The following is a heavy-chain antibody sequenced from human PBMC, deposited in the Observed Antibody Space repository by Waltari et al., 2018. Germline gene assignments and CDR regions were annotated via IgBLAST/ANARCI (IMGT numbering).Heavy chain of an antibody. CDR1: GFTFDKYA. V-gene: IGHV3-9*01. CDR3: AKDMGIVATMVDS. Sequence: EVQLVESGGGLVQPGGSLRLSCAASGFTFDKYAMHWVRQAPGKGLEWVSGISWNSGSIGYADSVKGRFTISRDNAKNSLNLQMNSLRAEDTAFYYCAKDMGIVATMVDSWGQGTLVTVSS. CDR2: ISWNSGSI. J-gene: IGHJ4*02. D-gene: IGHD5-12*01.